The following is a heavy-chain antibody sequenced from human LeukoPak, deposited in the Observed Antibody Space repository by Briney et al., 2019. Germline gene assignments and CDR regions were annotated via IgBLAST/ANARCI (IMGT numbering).Heavy chain of an antibody. CDR2: ISSSSSTI. D-gene: IGHD2-2*01. CDR1: GFTFSTYE. Sequence: GGSLRLSCAASGFTFSTYEINWVRQAPGKGLEWISYISSSSSTIYYADSVKGRFTISRDNAKNSLYLQMNSLRAEDTAVYYCARCKGVPAAVIDYWGQGTLVTVSS. CDR3: ARCKGVPAAVIDY. V-gene: IGHV3-48*03. J-gene: IGHJ4*02.